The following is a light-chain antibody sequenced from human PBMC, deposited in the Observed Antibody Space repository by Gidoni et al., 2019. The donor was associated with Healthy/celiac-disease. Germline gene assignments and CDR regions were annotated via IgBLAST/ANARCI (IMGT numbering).Light chain of an antibody. Sequence: DLPMTPSPSSLSASVGDRVTITCQARQDISNYLNWYQQKPGKAPKLLIYDASNLETGVPSRFSGSGAGTDFTFTISSLQPEDIATYYCQQYDNLLYTFGQGTKLEIK. V-gene: IGKV1-33*01. CDR3: QQYDNLLYT. CDR1: QDISNY. CDR2: DAS. J-gene: IGKJ2*01.